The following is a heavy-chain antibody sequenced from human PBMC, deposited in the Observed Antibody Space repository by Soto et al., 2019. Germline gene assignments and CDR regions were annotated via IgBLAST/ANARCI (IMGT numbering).Heavy chain of an antibody. V-gene: IGHV4-59*01. Sequence: SETLSLTCIVSGGSISSYYWSWIRQPPGKGLEWIGFICYSGTTNYNPSLKSRVTISVDTSKNQFSLKLNSVTAADTAVYYCARDRRDHTDGYCMDVWGPGTTVTVSS. CDR2: ICYSGTT. J-gene: IGHJ6*02. CDR1: GGSISSYY. CDR3: ARDRRDHTDGYCMDV.